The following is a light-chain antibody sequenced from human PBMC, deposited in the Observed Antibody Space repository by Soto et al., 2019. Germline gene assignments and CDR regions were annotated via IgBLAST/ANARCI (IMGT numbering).Light chain of an antibody. Sequence: NFMLTQPLSVSESPGKTVSTRSSGSIASNCVQWSQQRPGSSPTNVIHEDNQRPSGVPDRFSGSIDSSSNSASLTISGLKTEDEADYYCQSYDSSNWVFGGGTKLTVL. V-gene: IGLV6-57*01. CDR3: QSYDSSNWV. J-gene: IGLJ3*02. CDR2: EDN. CDR1: SGSIASNC.